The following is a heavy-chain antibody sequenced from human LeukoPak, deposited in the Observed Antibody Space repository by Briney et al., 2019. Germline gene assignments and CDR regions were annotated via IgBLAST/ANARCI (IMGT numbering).Heavy chain of an antibody. V-gene: IGHV3-48*04. J-gene: IGHJ5*02. CDR2: ISSSGSTI. CDR1: GFTFSSYS. Sequence: QSGGSLRLSCAASGFTFSSYSMNWVRQAPGKGLEWVSYISSSGSTIYYADSVKGRFTISRDNAKNSLYLQMNSLRAEDTAVYYCAKPRLWFGELSCLDPWGQGTLVTVSS. D-gene: IGHD3-10*01. CDR3: AKPRLWFGELSCLDP.